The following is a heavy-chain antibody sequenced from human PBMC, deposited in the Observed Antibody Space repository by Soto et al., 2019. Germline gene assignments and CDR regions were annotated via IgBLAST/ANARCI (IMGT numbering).Heavy chain of an antibody. J-gene: IGHJ4*02. V-gene: IGHV3-73*01. CDR3: TRRDCSGGDCYSDFDY. CDR1: GFTFSSYA. CDR2: IKTKAESYAT. D-gene: IGHD2-15*01. Sequence: PGGSLRLSCAASGFTFSSYAMHWVRQASGEGLEWVGRIKTKAESYATALAASVKGRFSLSRDDSKNTAYLEMNSLKTEDTAVYYCTRRDCSGGDCYSDFDYWGQGALVTVSS.